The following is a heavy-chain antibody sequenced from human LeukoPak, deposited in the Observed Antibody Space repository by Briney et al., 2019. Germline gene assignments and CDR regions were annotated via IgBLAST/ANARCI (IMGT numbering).Heavy chain of an antibody. D-gene: IGHD2-2*01. J-gene: IGHJ4*02. CDR3: ARRRLGYCSSTSCRSFDD. Sequence: SETLSLTCTVSGGSISSSSYYWGWIRQPPGKGLEWIGSIYYSGSTYYNPSLKSRVTISVDTSKNQFSLKLSSVTAADTAVYYCARRRLGYCSSTSCRSFDDWGQGTLVSVSS. CDR2: IYYSGST. V-gene: IGHV4-39*01. CDR1: GGSISSSSYY.